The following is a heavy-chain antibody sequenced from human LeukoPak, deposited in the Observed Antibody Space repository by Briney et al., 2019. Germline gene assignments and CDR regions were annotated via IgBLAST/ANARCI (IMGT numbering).Heavy chain of an antibody. V-gene: IGHV1-69*13. CDR2: IIPVLNTT. CDR1: VGLLNTNA. J-gene: IGHJ5*02. CDR3: ANYVWGSFRRWGNWLDP. D-gene: IGHD3-16*02. Sequence: SVKVSCKASVGLLNTNALSWVRQAPGQGLEWVGGIIPVLNTTNYAQRFQGRITITAHESTSTAYMELRSLRSEDTAIYYCANYVWGSFRRWGNWLDPWGQGTLVIVSS.